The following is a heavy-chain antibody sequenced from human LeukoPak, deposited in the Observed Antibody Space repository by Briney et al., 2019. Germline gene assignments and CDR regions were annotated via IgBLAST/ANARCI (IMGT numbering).Heavy chain of an antibody. D-gene: IGHD2-21*02. J-gene: IGHJ4*02. Sequence: PGGSLRLSCAPSGFTFSSYGMHWVRQAPGKGLEWVAVIWNDGSDKYYADSVKGRFTISRDNSKNTLYLQMNSLRAEDTAVYYCAKSVIGCGGDCYYFDYWGQGTLVTVSS. CDR1: GFTFSSYG. CDR2: IWNDGSDK. CDR3: AKSVIGCGGDCYYFDY. V-gene: IGHV3-33*06.